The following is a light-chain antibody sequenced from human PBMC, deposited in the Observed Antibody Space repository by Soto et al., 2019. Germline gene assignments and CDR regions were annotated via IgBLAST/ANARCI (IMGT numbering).Light chain of an antibody. V-gene: IGKV1-27*01. J-gene: IGKJ4*01. CDR3: QKYSKDPA. CDR1: QGISNY. CDR2: AAS. Sequence: DIQMTQSPSSLSASVGDRVTITCRASQGISNYLAWYQQIPGKVPKLLISAASTLQSGVPSRFSGSGSGTEFTLTISVLQPEDDATYYCQKYSKDPAFGGRTKVEIK.